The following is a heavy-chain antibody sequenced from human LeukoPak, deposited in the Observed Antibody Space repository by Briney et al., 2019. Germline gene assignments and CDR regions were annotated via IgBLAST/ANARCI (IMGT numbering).Heavy chain of an antibody. J-gene: IGHJ4*02. Sequence: GESLKISCRVSGYSFTSYWIVWVRQMPGKGLECVGIVFPDDSDIKYTPSFQGQVTISADKSSSTAYLQCRSLRPSDTAIYFCGRQSYSLDYWGQGTLVTVSS. V-gene: IGHV5-51*01. CDR2: VFPDDSDI. CDR3: GRQSYSLDY. D-gene: IGHD4-4*01. CDR1: GYSFTSYW.